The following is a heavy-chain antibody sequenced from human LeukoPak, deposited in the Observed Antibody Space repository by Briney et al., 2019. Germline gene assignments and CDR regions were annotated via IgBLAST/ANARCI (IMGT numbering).Heavy chain of an antibody. Sequence: TSETLSLTCTVSGGSISSYYWSWIRQPPGKGLEWIGYIYYSGSTSYNPSLKSRVTISVDTSMNQFSLKLSSVTAADTAVYYCASMVAATPIWFDPWGQGTLVTVSS. CDR1: GGSISSYY. CDR2: IYYSGST. CDR3: ASMVAATPIWFDP. V-gene: IGHV4-59*01. D-gene: IGHD2-15*01. J-gene: IGHJ5*02.